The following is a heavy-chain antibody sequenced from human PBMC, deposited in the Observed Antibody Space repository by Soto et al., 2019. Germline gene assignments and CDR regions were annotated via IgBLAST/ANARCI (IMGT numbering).Heavy chain of an antibody. CDR1: GGTFSSYT. V-gene: IGHV1-69*02. J-gene: IGHJ5*02. D-gene: IGHD2-15*01. Sequence: QVQLVQSGAEVKKPGSSVKVSCKASGGTFSSYTISWVRQAPGQGLEWMGRIIPILGIANYAQKFQGRVTDTADKSTSTAYMELSSLRSEDTAVYYCARGYCSGGSCYTWFDPWGQGTLVTVSS. CDR3: ARGYCSGGSCYTWFDP. CDR2: IIPILGIA.